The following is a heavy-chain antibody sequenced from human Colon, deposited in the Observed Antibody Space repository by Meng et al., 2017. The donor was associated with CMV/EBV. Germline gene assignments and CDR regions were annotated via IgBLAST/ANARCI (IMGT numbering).Heavy chain of an antibody. D-gene: IGHD3-10*01. Sequence: SETLSLTCTVSGASISSYYWNWIRQPPGKRLEWIGYIYHSGTTSYNPSLKSRLTISVDTSKNQFSLNLRPVTAADTAVYYCARSLSGTYFSGFDPWGQGNLVTVSS. J-gene: IGHJ5*02. V-gene: IGHV4-59*01. CDR3: ARSLSGTYFSGFDP. CDR2: IYHSGTT. CDR1: GASISSYY.